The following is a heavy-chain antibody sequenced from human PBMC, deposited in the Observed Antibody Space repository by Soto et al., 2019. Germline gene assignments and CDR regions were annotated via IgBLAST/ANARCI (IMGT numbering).Heavy chain of an antibody. V-gene: IGHV4-34*01. D-gene: IGHD3-22*01. J-gene: IGHJ4*02. CDR2: INHSGST. CDR1: GVSFSGYY. CDR3: ARGPYDSSGYYYR. Sequence: ETLSLTCAVYGVSFSGYYWSWIRQPPGKGLEWIGEINHSGSTNYNPSLKSRVTISVDTSKNQFSLKLSSVTAADTAVYYCARGPYDSSGYYYRWGQGTLVTVSS.